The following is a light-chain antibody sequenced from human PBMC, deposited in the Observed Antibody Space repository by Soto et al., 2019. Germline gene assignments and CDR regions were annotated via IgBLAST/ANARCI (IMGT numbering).Light chain of an antibody. CDR1: QGISNY. CDR3: QQYNSYWT. J-gene: IGKJ1*01. Sequence: DIQMTQSPSCLSASVGDRVTITYRASQGISNYLGWYQQKPGKVPKLLIYGATTLQSGVPSRFSGSGSGTEFTLTISSLQPDDFATYYCQQYNSYWTVGQGTKVEI. V-gene: IGKV1-27*01. CDR2: GAT.